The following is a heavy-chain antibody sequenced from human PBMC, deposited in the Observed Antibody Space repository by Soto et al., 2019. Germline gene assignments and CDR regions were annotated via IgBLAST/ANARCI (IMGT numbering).Heavy chain of an antibody. J-gene: IGHJ4*02. CDR1: GFTFSSYA. CDR2: ISGSGGST. V-gene: IGHV3-23*01. D-gene: IGHD6-19*01. CDR3: AKDVGRRQWLVPKAPKFDY. Sequence: EVQLLESGGGLVQPGGSLRLSCAASGFTFSSYAMSWVRQAPGKGLEWVSAISGSGGSTYYADSVKGRFTISRDNSKNTLYLQMNSLRAEDTAVYYCAKDVGRRQWLVPKAPKFDYWGQGTLVTVSS.